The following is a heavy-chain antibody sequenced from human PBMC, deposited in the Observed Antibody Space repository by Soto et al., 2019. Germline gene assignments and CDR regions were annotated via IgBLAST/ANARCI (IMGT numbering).Heavy chain of an antibody. Sequence: EVQLLESGGGLVQPGGSLTLSCAASGVTFSSYAMTWVRQAPGKGLEWVSGISGGGGVSTYYADSVKGRFTISRDNSMNTLYLQMNRLRAEDTAVYYCAKDAISMVRGVNNWFDPWGQGTLVTVSS. CDR1: GVTFSSYA. D-gene: IGHD3-10*01. V-gene: IGHV3-23*01. CDR3: AKDAISMVRGVNNWFDP. J-gene: IGHJ5*02. CDR2: ISGGGGVST.